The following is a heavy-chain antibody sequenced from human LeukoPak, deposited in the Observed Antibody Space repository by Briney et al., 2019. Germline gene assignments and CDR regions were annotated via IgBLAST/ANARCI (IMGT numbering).Heavy chain of an antibody. CDR2: ISGSGGST. CDR1: GFTFSSYG. J-gene: IGHJ5*02. CDR3: AKANSLYYYDSSGYS. V-gene: IGHV3-23*01. D-gene: IGHD3-22*01. Sequence: GGSLRLSCAAPGFTFSSYGMSWVRQAPGKGLEWVSAISGSGGSTYYADSVKGRFTISRDNSKNTLYLQMNSLRAEDTAVYYCAKANSLYYYDSSGYSWGQGTLVTVSS.